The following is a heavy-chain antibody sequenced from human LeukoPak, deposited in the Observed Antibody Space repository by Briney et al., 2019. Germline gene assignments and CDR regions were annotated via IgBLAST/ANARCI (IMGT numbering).Heavy chain of an antibody. Sequence: GGSLRLSCAASGFTFSDYYMSWIRQAPGKGLEWVSAISGSGGSTYYADSVKGRFTISRDNAENSLYLQMNSLRAEDTAVYYCARLREWEVQPFYYYYMDVWGKGTTVTISS. D-gene: IGHD1-26*01. CDR2: ISGSGGST. J-gene: IGHJ6*03. V-gene: IGHV3-11*04. CDR3: ARLREWEVQPFYYYYMDV. CDR1: GFTFSDYY.